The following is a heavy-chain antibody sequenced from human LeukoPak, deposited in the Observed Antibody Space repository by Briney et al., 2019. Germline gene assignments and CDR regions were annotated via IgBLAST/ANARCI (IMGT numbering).Heavy chain of an antibody. V-gene: IGHV4-59*01. CDR2: IDDSGSA. CDR3: VRDRAYGSGKNWFDP. CDR1: GGSISSYY. J-gene: IGHJ5*02. Sequence: PSETLSLTCTVSGGSISSYYWSWIRQPPGKGLEWIGHIDDSGSANRHPSLRSRVTISVDTSKNQFSLKLSSVTAADTAVYFCVRDRAYGSGKNWFDPWGQGTQVTVSS. D-gene: IGHD3-10*01.